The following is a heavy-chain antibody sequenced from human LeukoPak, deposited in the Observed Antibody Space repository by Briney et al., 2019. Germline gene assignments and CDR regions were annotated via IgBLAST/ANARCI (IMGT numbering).Heavy chain of an antibody. Sequence: SETLSLTCTVSGGSISSSSYYWGWIRQPPGKGLEWIGSIYYSGSTYYNPSLKSRVTISVDTSKNQFSLKLSSVTAADTAVYYCARSYYDILTGYPVYWYFDLWGRGTLVTVSS. D-gene: IGHD3-9*01. V-gene: IGHV4-39*07. CDR2: IYYSGST. CDR1: GGSISSSSYY. J-gene: IGHJ2*01. CDR3: ARSYYDILTGYPVYWYFDL.